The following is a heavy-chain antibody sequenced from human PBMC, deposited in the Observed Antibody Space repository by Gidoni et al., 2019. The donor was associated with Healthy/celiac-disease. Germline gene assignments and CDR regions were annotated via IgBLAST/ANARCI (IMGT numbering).Heavy chain of an antibody. V-gene: IGHV3-23*01. CDR2: ISGSCGST. J-gene: IGHJ6*03. Sequence: EVQLLESGGGLVQPGGSLRLSCAAYGFPFRSYAISWVRQAQGKGLEWFSAISGSCGSTYSADSLKGLFTISRDNSKNTLYLQMNILRAEDTAVYYCATDDYYYYYMYVWGKGTTVTVSS. CDR3: ATDDYYYYYMYV. CDR1: GFPFRSYA.